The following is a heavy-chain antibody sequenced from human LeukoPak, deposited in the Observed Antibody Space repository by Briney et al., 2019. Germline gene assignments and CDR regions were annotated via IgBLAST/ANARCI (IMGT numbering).Heavy chain of an antibody. Sequence: GGSLTLSCAASGFTFSTYQMHWVRQAPGKGVEWVSDISSSGSTIYYADSVKGRFTTSRDNAKNLLYLQMHSLRAEDTAVYYCSLLAVASPQDYWGQGTLVTVSS. D-gene: IGHD6-19*01. CDR2: ISSSGSTI. V-gene: IGHV3-48*03. CDR1: GFTFSTYQ. CDR3: SLLAVASPQDY. J-gene: IGHJ4*02.